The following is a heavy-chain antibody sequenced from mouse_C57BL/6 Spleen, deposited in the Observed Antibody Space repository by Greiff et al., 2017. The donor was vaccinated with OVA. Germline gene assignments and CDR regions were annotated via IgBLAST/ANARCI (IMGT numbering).Heavy chain of an antibody. Sequence: QVQLQQSGPELVKPGASVKISCKASGYAFSSSWMNWVKQRPGKGLEWIGRIYPGDGDTNYNGKFKGKATLTADKSSSTAYMQLSSLTSEDSAVYFCARWGMDYWGQGTSVTVSS. J-gene: IGHJ4*01. CDR2: IYPGDGDT. CDR3: ARWGMDY. CDR1: GYAFSSSW. V-gene: IGHV1-82*01.